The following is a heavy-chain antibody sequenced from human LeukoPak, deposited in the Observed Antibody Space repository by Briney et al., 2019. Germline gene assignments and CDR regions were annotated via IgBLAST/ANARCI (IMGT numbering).Heavy chain of an antibody. J-gene: IGHJ4*02. Sequence: GGSLRLSCAASGFTFTNYAMTWVRQAPGKGLEWVSTISGSGDSTYYADSVKGRFTISRDNSKATLYLHMDILRAEDTAIYYCGKDRPYDYDYSTASSDYWGQGTLVTVSS. CDR2: ISGSGDST. D-gene: IGHD5-12*01. CDR1: GFTFTNYA. CDR3: GKDRPYDYDYSTASSDY. V-gene: IGHV3-23*01.